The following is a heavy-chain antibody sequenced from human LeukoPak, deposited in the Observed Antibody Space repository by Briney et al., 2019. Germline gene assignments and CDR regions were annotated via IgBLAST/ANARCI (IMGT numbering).Heavy chain of an antibody. Sequence: GGYLRLSCAASGFTLRYYWMSWVRQAPGKGLEWVANIKQDGSEKYYVDSVKGRFTISRDNAENSLSLQMTSLRVEDTAVYYCARIYCSSANCDRWNAFDMWGQGTMVTGSS. V-gene: IGHV3-7*01. CDR2: IKQDGSEK. CDR1: GFTLRYYW. D-gene: IGHD2-2*02. CDR3: ARIYCSSANCDRWNAFDM. J-gene: IGHJ3*02.